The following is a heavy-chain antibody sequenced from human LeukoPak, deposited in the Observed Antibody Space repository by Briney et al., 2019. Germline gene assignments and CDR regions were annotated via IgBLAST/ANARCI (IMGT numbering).Heavy chain of an antibody. Sequence: GGSLRLSCAASGFTIRSYAMHWVRQAPGKGLEWVAIISYDGSNKYYADSVRGRFTISRDNSKNTLYLQMNSLRLEDTAVYYCARGYCNSTFCDLDFDYWGQGTLVTVSS. CDR2: ISYDGSNK. CDR3: ARGYCNSTFCDLDFDY. D-gene: IGHD2/OR15-2a*01. J-gene: IGHJ4*02. CDR1: GFTIRSYA. V-gene: IGHV3-30*01.